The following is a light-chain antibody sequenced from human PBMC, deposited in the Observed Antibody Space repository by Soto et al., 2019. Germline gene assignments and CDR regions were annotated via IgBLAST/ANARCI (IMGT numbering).Light chain of an antibody. Sequence: QSVLTQPPSVSAAPGQKVTISCSGSSSNIGNNYVSWYQQLPGTAPKLLIYENNKRPSGIPDRFSGSMSGTSATLGITGLQSGDEADYYCGTWDSSLSAAVFGGGTQLTVL. CDR2: ENN. V-gene: IGLV1-51*02. CDR1: SSNIGNNY. J-gene: IGLJ7*01. CDR3: GTWDSSLSAAV.